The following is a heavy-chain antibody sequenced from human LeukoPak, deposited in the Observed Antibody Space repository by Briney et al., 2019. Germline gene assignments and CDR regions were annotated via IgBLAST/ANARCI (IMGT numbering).Heavy chain of an antibody. CDR3: ARDSGYSSSWPLAFDY. J-gene: IGHJ4*02. CDR2: IYTSGST. Sequence: PSETLSLTCTVSGGSISGYYWSWIRQPAGKGLEWIGRIYTSGSTNYNPSLKSRVTMSVDTSKNQFSLKLSSVTAADTAVYYCARDSGYSSSWPLAFDYWGQGTLVTVSS. CDR1: GGSISGYY. D-gene: IGHD6-13*01. V-gene: IGHV4-4*07.